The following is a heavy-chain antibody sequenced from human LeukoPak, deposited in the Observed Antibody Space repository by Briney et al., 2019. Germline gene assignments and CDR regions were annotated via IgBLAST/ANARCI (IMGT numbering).Heavy chain of an antibody. Sequence: GGSLRLSRAASGFTFSSYWMSWVRQAPGKGLEWVANIKQDGSEKYYVDSVKGRFTISRDNAKNSLYLQMNSLRAEDTAVYYCARVTTATNNWFDPWGQGTLVTVSS. D-gene: IGHD4-17*01. CDR3: ARVTTATNNWFDP. J-gene: IGHJ5*02. CDR1: GFTFSSYW. CDR2: IKQDGSEK. V-gene: IGHV3-7*01.